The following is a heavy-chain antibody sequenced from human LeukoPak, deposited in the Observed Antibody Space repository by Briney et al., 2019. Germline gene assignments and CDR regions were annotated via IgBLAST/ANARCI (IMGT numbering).Heavy chain of an antibody. CDR2: ISYDGSNK. CDR3: ARAKWLRLLLLLDY. J-gene: IGHJ4*02. Sequence: PGGSLRLSCGASGFXFSNYGMHWVRQAPGKGLEWMAVISYDGSNKFYADSVKGRFTISRDNSENTLFLQMNSLRPEDTAVYYCARAKWLRLLLLLDYWGQGTLVTVSS. V-gene: IGHV3-30*03. D-gene: IGHD5-12*01. CDR1: GFXFSNYG.